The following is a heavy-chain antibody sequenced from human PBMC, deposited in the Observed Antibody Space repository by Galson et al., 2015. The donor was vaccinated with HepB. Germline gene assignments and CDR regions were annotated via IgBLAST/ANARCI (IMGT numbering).Heavy chain of an antibody. CDR2: IYSGGST. Sequence: SLRLSCAASGFTVSSNYMSWVRRAPGKGLEWVSVIYSGGSTYYADSVKGRFTISRDNSKNTLYLQMNSLRAEDTAVYYCARDSYYDSSGYYYEDYWGQGTLVTVSS. CDR1: GFTVSSNY. V-gene: IGHV3-66*02. J-gene: IGHJ4*02. D-gene: IGHD3-22*01. CDR3: ARDSYYDSSGYYYEDY.